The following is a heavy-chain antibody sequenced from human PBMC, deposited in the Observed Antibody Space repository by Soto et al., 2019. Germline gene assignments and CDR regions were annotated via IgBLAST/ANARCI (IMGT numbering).Heavy chain of an antibody. CDR3: AREQLYYDILTVTLALDY. CDR1: GFTFSGYG. J-gene: IGHJ4*02. V-gene: IGHV3-33*01. D-gene: IGHD3-9*01. CDR2: IWYDGSNK. Sequence: GGSLRLSCAASGFTFSGYGMHWVRQSPGKGLEWVAVIWYDGSNKYYADSVKGRFTISRDNSKNTLYLQMNSLRAEDTAVYYCAREQLYYDILTVTLALDYWGQGTLVTVSS.